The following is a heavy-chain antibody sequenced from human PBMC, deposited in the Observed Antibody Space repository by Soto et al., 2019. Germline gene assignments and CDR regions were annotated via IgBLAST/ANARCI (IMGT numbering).Heavy chain of an antibody. J-gene: IGHJ4*02. D-gene: IGHD3-22*01. Sequence: ASVKVSCKASGGTFSSYAISWVRRAPGQGLEWMGGIIPISGTANYAQKFQGRVTITADKSTSTAYMELSSLRSEDTAVYHCAREDYRGYDSIKLKTDYWGQGTLVTVSS. CDR1: GGTFSSYA. V-gene: IGHV1-69*06. CDR3: AREDYRGYDSIKLKTDY. CDR2: IIPISGTA.